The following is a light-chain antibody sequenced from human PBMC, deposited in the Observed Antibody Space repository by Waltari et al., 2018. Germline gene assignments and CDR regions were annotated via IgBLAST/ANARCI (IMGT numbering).Light chain of an antibody. Sequence: EIVLTQSPATLSLSPGERATLSCRASQSVNYFLAWFQQKPGQAPRLLIYDASNRATGIPARFSGSGSGTDFTLTISSLEPEDFAVYYCQQRTNWPLTFGGGTKV. CDR1: QSVNYF. J-gene: IGKJ4*01. CDR2: DAS. V-gene: IGKV3-11*01. CDR3: QQRTNWPLT.